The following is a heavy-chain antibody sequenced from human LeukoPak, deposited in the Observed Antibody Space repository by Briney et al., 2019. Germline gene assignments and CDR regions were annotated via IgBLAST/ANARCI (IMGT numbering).Heavy chain of an antibody. D-gene: IGHD2-15*01. V-gene: IGHV1-8*01. CDR1: GHTFTSHD. CDR2: INPNSGNT. J-gene: IGHJ3*02. Sequence: ASVKVSCKASGHTFTSHDINWVRQATGQGLEWMGWINPNSGNTGYAQRVQGRVTMTRNTSISTAYMELSSLRSEDTAIYYCARGYCSAGSCSHVFDIWRQGTMVTVSS. CDR3: ARGYCSAGSCSHVFDI.